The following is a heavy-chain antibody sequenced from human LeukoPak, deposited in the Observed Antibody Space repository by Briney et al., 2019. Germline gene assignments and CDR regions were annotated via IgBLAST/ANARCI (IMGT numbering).Heavy chain of an antibody. CDR3: ARDDFEYSVHYGMDV. V-gene: IGHV4-4*07. D-gene: IGHD3-9*01. Sequence: KSSETLSLTCTVSGGYISTYYWSWIRQPAGKGLEWIGRVYRSGNTNYNPSLQSRVTMSVDTSKNQISLRLRSVIAADTAVYYCARDDFEYSVHYGMDVWGQGTAVTVSS. CDR2: VYRSGNT. J-gene: IGHJ6*02. CDR1: GGYISTYY.